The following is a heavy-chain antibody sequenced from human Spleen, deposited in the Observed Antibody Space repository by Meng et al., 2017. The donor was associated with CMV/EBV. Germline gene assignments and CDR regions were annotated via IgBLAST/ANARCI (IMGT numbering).Heavy chain of an antibody. CDR3: ATAYQYLGY. J-gene: IGHJ4*02. CDR2: SDPENGET. CDR1: GYTFNDYK. V-gene: IGHV1-69-2*01. Sequence: TISCRVSGYTFNDYKIHWVQQAPGKGLEWMGLSDPENGETTYAKKFQGRITMTADTSSDTAYMELSSLGFDDTAVYYCATAYQYLGYWGQGSLVTVSS.